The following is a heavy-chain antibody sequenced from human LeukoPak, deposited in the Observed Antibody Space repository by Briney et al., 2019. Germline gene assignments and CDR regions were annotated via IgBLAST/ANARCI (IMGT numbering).Heavy chain of an antibody. CDR2: IIPIFGTA. J-gene: IGHJ6*03. CDR1: GGTFSSYA. Sequence: GASVKVSCKASGGTFSSYAIRWVRQAPGQGLEWMGGIIPIFGTANYAQKFQGRVTITTDESTSTAYMELSSLRSEDTAVYHCARARTFPVSSGYYYYYYMDVWGKGTTVTVSS. CDR3: ARARTFPVSSGYYYYYYMDV. D-gene: IGHD3-22*01. V-gene: IGHV1-69*05.